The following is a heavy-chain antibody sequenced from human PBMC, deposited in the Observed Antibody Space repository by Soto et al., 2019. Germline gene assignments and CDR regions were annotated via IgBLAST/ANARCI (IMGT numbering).Heavy chain of an antibody. Sequence: GESLKISCECSGYSFTSYCIGWVRQMPGKGLEWVGIICPGDSDSRYSPSFQGQVTISADKSISTAYVQWSSLKASDTAMYYCARGRRSIVGATNFDFWGQGTLVTVSS. CDR1: GYSFTSYC. J-gene: IGHJ4*02. V-gene: IGHV5-51*01. CDR3: ARGRRSIVGATNFDF. CDR2: ICPGDSDS. D-gene: IGHD1-26*01.